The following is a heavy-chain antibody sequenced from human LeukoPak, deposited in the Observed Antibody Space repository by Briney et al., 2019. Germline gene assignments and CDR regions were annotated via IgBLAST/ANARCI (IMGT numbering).Heavy chain of an antibody. CDR2: FDPEDGET. CDR3: ARVGITAATADN. D-gene: IGHD6-25*01. Sequence: GASVKVSCKVSGYTLTELSMHWVRQAPGKGLEWMGGFDPEDGETIYAQKFQGRVTMTEDTSTDTAYMELSSLRSEDTAVYFCARVGITAATADNWGQGTLVIVSS. V-gene: IGHV1-24*01. CDR1: GYTLTELS. J-gene: IGHJ4*02.